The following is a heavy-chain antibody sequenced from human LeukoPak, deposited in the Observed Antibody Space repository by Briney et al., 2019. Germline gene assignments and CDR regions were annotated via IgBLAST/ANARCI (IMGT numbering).Heavy chain of an antibody. D-gene: IGHD6-13*01. CDR1: GFTFSSYS. Sequence: GGSLRLSCAASGFTFSSYSMNWVRRAPGKGLEWVSYISSTGATIYYADSVKGRFTISRDNAKNSLFLQMNSLRDEDTAVYYCARGSILSSTWYIDYRGQGTLVTVSS. CDR3: ARGSILSSTWYIDY. V-gene: IGHV3-48*02. J-gene: IGHJ4*02. CDR2: ISSTGATI.